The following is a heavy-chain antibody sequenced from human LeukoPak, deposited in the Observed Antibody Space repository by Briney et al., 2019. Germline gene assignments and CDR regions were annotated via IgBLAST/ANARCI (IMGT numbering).Heavy chain of an antibody. V-gene: IGHV4-39*07. J-gene: IGHJ3*02. Sequence: PSETLSLTCTISGGSISSSSFYWGWVRQPPGKGLEWITSIYYTGATYYNPSLKSRVTIAVDTSKTQFSLKLRSVTAADTAVYYCARGAPVQIWGPGTMVTVSS. CDR2: IYYTGAT. CDR1: GGSISSSSFY. CDR3: ARGAPVQI.